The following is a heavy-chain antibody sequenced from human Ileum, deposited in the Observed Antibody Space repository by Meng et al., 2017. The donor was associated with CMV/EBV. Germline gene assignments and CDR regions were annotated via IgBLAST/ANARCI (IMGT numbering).Heavy chain of an antibody. D-gene: IGHD5-24*01. J-gene: IGHJ6*02. CDR3: ARGGFNNYLYGMDV. V-gene: IGHV3-48*04. CDR1: GFTFSSYW. Sequence: GESLKISCAASGFTFSSYWMSWVRQAPGKGLEWVSYISTSGSTTYYADSVKGRFTVSRDNAKNSQYLQVNSLKAEDTAVYYCARGGFNNYLYGMDVWGQGTTVTVSS. CDR2: ISTSGSTT.